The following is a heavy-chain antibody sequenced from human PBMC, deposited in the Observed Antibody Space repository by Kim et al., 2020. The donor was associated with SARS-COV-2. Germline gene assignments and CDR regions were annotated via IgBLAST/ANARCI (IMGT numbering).Heavy chain of an antibody. D-gene: IGHD1-26*01. CDR3: ARGRVGSY. CDR2: GRGK. Sequence: GRGKYYVDPGKGRFTISRDNAKNLLYLQMNSLRAEDTAVYYCARGRVGSYWGQGTLVTVSS. J-gene: IGHJ4*02. V-gene: IGHV3-7*01.